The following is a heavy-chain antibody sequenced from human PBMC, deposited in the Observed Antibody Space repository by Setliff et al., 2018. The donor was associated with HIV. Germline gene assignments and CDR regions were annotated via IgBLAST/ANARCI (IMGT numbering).Heavy chain of an antibody. CDR3: ARDHYLGLDY. D-gene: IGHD7-27*01. CDR1: GIMFNDYG. V-gene: IGHV3-20*04. J-gene: IGHJ4*02. Sequence: GGSLRLSCVGSGIMFNDYGMSWVRQAPGKGLEWVAGISWDGIKTTYGDSVRGRFTISRDNVEKSVYLQMNRLRNEDTARYYCARDHYLGLDYWGQGSLVTVSS. CDR2: ISWDGIKT.